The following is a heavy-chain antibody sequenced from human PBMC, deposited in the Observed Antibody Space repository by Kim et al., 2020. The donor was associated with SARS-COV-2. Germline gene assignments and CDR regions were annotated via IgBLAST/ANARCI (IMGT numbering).Heavy chain of an antibody. Sequence: SVKVSCKASGGTFSSYAISWVRQAPGQGLEWMGGIIPIFGTANYAQKFQGRVTITADESTSTAYMELSSLRSEDTAVYYCARMGYGSGSYFTPRDYYYYGMDVWGQGTTVTVSS. CDR3: ARMGYGSGSYFTPRDYYYYGMDV. V-gene: IGHV1-69*13. J-gene: IGHJ6*02. CDR1: GGTFSSYA. CDR2: IIPIFGTA. D-gene: IGHD3-10*01.